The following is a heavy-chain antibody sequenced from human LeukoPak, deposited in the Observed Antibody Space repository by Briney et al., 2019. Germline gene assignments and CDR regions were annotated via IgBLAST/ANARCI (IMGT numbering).Heavy chain of an antibody. CDR2: ISGYNGNT. Sequence: ASVKVSCKTSGHTFTRYGISWVRQAPGQGLGWMGWISGYNGNTNYAQKFQGRVNMTTDTSTSTAYMELRSLRSDDTAVYYCARDCSGGSCHFDYWGQGTLVTVPS. J-gene: IGHJ4*02. CDR1: GHTFTRYG. D-gene: IGHD2-15*01. V-gene: IGHV1-18*04. CDR3: ARDCSGGSCHFDY.